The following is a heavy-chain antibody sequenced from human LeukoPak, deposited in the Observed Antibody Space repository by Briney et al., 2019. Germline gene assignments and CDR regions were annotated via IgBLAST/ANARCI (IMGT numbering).Heavy chain of an antibody. CDR2: IGGGGTNT. CDR1: GFTFTDFA. V-gene: IGHV3-23*01. J-gene: IGHJ4*02. CDR3: AKDARGYHRPIDH. D-gene: IGHD3-22*01. Sequence: GGSLRLSCAASGFTFTDFAMNWVRQAPGKGLEWVSGIGGGGTNTDYADSVKGRFTISRDNSKNTLTLQMSSLKADDTAVYFCAKDARGYHRPIDHWGQGILVTVSS.